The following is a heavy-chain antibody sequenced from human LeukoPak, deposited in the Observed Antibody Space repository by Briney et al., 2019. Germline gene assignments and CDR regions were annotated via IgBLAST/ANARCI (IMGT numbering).Heavy chain of an antibody. Sequence: GGSLRLPCAASGFTFSSYGMHWVRQAPGKGLEWVAVIWYDGSNKYYADSVKDRFTISRDNSKNTLYLQMNSLRAEDTAVYYCAKRGYSSSPEDYWGQGTLVTVSS. CDR2: IWYDGSNK. CDR3: AKRGYSSSPEDY. D-gene: IGHD6-6*01. CDR1: GFTFSSYG. J-gene: IGHJ4*02. V-gene: IGHV3-33*06.